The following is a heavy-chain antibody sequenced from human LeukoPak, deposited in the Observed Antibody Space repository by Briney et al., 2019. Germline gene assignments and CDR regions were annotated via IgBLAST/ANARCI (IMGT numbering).Heavy chain of an antibody. CDR3: ARRFNYYDSSGYYEGFYFDY. V-gene: IGHV4-30-4*08. J-gene: IGHJ4*02. CDR2: IYYSGST. CDR1: GGSISSGDYY. D-gene: IGHD3-22*01. Sequence: PSETLSLTCTVSGGSISSGDYYWSWIRQPPGKGLEWIGYIYYSGSTYYNPSLKSRVTLSVDTSKNQFSLKLNSVTAADTAVYYCARRFNYYDSSGYYEGFYFDYWGQGTLVTVSS.